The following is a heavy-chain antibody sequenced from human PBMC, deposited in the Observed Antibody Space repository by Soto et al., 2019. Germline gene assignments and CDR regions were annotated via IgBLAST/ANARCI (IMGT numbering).Heavy chain of an antibody. V-gene: IGHV4-59*01. D-gene: IGHD2-15*01. Sequence: SETLSLTCTVSGASITTYYWSWIRQPPGKGLEWIGYISYSGSTDYNPSLKSRVTISFDASKNQISLQVRSATAADAAVYYCARDLKEYCSDGQCNRLDPWGQGTLVTVSS. J-gene: IGHJ5*02. CDR3: ARDLKEYCSDGQCNRLDP. CDR1: GASITTYY. CDR2: ISYSGST.